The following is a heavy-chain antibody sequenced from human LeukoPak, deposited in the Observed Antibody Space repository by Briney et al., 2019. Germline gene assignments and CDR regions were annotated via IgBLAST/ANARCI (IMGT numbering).Heavy chain of an antibody. CDR2: INHSGST. J-gene: IGHJ4*02. V-gene: IGHV4-34*01. D-gene: IGHD2-21*02. CDR1: GGSIIPYY. Sequence: SETLSLTCAAYGGSIIPYYWSWIRQPPGKGLEWIGEINHSGSTNYNPSLKSRVTIPVDTSKNQFSLKLSSVTAADTAVYYCSRGGFYGGGDRYVDYWGQGTLVTVSS. CDR3: SRGGFYGGGDRYVDY.